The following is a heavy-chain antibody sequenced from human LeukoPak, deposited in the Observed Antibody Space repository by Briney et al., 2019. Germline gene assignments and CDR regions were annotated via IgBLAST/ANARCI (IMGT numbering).Heavy chain of an antibody. D-gene: IGHD6-19*01. J-gene: IGHJ4*02. V-gene: IGHV3-21*01. CDR2: ISSSSSYK. CDR1: GITFSSYS. CDR3: ARDDGYSSGWYAY. Sequence: TGGTLRLSCAASGITFSSYSMNWVRQAPGKGQEWVSSISSSSSYKYYADSVKGRFTISRDSAKNSLYLQMNSLRAEDTAVYYCARDDGYSSGWYAYWGQGTLVTVSS.